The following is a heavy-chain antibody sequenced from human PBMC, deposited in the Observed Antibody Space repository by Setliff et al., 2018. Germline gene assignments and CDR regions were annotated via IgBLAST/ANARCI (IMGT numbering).Heavy chain of an antibody. V-gene: IGHV3-53*01. CDR1: GFSFSSYE. Sequence: PGGSLRLSCAVSGFSFSSYEMNWVRQAPGKGLEWLSVIYNSDSTYYTDSVKGRFTISRDNSKNTVYLQMNNLRADDTAIYYCARDLGNWFDPWGQGTLVTVSS. CDR3: ARDLGNWFDP. CDR2: IYNSDST. J-gene: IGHJ5*01. D-gene: IGHD3-16*01.